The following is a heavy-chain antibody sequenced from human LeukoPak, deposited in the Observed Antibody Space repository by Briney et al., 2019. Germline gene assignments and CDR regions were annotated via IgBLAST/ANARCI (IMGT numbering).Heavy chain of an antibody. J-gene: IGHJ3*02. CDR2: ISSSSSTI. Sequence: PGGSLRLSCAASGFTFSSYSMNWVRQAPGKGLEWVSYISSSSSTIYYADSVKGRFTISRDNAKNSLYLQMNSLRAEDTAVYYCARGTRSSWPDAFDIWGQGTMVTVSS. CDR3: ARGTRSSWPDAFDI. CDR1: GFTFSSYS. V-gene: IGHV3-48*01. D-gene: IGHD6-13*01.